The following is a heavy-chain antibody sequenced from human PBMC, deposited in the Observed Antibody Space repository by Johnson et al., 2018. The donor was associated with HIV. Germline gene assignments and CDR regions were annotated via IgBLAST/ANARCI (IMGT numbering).Heavy chain of an antibody. CDR2: ISWNSGSI. Sequence: VQLVESGGVVVQPGGSLRLSCAASGFTFDDYTMHWVRQAPGKGLEWVSLISWNSGSIGYADSVKGRFTISRDNAKNSLYLQMNSLRAEDTALYYCAKDTDSSSSGAFDIWGQGTMVTVSS. V-gene: IGHV3-43*01. D-gene: IGHD6-6*01. J-gene: IGHJ3*02. CDR3: AKDTDSSSSGAFDI. CDR1: GFTFDDYT.